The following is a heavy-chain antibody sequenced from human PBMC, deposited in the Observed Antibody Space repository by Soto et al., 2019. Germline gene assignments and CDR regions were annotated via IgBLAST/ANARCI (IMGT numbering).Heavy chain of an antibody. V-gene: IGHV2-26*01. CDR2: IFSNDEK. D-gene: IGHD2-15*01. Sequence: QVTLKESGPVLVKPTETLTLTCTVSGFSLSNARMGVSWIRQPPGKALEWLAHIFSNDEKSYSTSLKSRLTIPKDTAKSQVVLTMTNMDPVDTATYYCARIQSVLIDVYYYYGMDVWGQGTTVTVSS. CDR3: ARIQSVLIDVYYYYGMDV. J-gene: IGHJ6*02. CDR1: GFSLSNARMG.